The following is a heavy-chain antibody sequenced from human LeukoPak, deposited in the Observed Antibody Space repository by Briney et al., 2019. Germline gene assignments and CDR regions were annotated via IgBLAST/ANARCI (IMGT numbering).Heavy chain of an antibody. J-gene: IGHJ4*02. CDR2: INPNSGGT. V-gene: IGHV1-2*02. D-gene: IGHD3-22*01. CDR3: SREAGSGYYPFYDF. Sequence: PSPSVNVSCKASGYTFTGYYMHWVRQAPGQGLEWMGWINPNSGGTNYAQKFQGRVTITRDTSANTAYMELSSLRSDDMGLYYCSREAGSGYYPFYDFWGQGTLVTVSS. CDR1: GYTFTGYY.